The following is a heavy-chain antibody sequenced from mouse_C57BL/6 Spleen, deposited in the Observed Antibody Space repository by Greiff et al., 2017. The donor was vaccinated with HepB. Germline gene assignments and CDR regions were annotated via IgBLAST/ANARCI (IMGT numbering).Heavy chain of an antibody. CDR1: GYSITSGYY. V-gene: IGHV3-6*01. J-gene: IGHJ3*01. CDR2: ISYDGSN. CDR3: ARRDYEGLFDAY. D-gene: IGHD2-4*01. Sequence: EVQLQESGPGLVKPSQSLSLTCSVTGYSITSGYYWNWIRQFPGNKLEWMGYISYDGSNNYNPSLKNRISITRDTSKNQFFLKLNSVTTEDTATYYCARRDYEGLFDAYWGQGTLVTVSA.